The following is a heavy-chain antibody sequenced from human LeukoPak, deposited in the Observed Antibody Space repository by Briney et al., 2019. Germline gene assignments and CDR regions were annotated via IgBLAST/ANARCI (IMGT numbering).Heavy chain of an antibody. Sequence: SETLSLTCTLSGGSISSFYWSWIREPPGKGLEWIGYIYYSGSTNYNPSLKSRVTISVDTSKNQFSLKLSSVTAADTAVYYCARHPLDIVATSPRSNAFDVWGQGTMVTVSS. CDR2: IYYSGST. CDR3: ARHPLDIVATSPRSNAFDV. D-gene: IGHD5-12*01. CDR1: GGSISSFY. V-gene: IGHV4-59*08. J-gene: IGHJ3*01.